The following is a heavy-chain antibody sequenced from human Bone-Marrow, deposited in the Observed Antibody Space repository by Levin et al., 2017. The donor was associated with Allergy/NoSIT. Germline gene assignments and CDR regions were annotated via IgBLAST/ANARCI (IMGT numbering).Heavy chain of an antibody. CDR1: GFTFSDYP. CDR2: IGRSGAT. J-gene: IGHJ4*01. Sequence: GGSLRLSCAASGFTFSDYPMTWVRQAPGKGLQWVSSIGRSGATYYADSVRGRFTISRDNSMNTLSLHMSSLRAEATAVYYCAKEVKCGGYTYYFDYWGHGTLVTVSS. D-gene: IGHD5-18*01. CDR3: AKEVKCGGYTYYFDY. V-gene: IGHV3-23*01.